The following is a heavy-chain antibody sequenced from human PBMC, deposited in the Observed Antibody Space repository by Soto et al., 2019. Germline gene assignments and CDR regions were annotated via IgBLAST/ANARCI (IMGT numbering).Heavy chain of an antibody. Sequence: SLRLSCAASGFTFNIFGMHWVRQAPGKGLEWVALISNDGTNKYYADSVRGRFTISRDSSKNTVFLQMGSLRADDTAVYYCAKGSTRWLESLLHYWGQGTLVTVSS. CDR1: GFTFNIFG. V-gene: IGHV3-30*18. CDR3: AKGSTRWLESLLHY. D-gene: IGHD5-12*01. J-gene: IGHJ4*02. CDR2: ISNDGTNK.